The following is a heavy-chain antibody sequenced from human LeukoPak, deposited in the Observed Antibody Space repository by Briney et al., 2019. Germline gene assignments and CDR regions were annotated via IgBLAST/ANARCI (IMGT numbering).Heavy chain of an antibody. CDR1: GYTFTSYD. CDR2: NGNT. J-gene: IGHJ3*02. Sequence: GASVKVSCKASGYTFTSYDINWVRQATGQGLEWLGYNGNTNYAQKVQGRVTMTTDTSTGTAYMELRSLRSDDTAVYYCARVYGGSYSDSAFDIWGQGTMVTVSS. D-gene: IGHD1-26*01. CDR3: ARVYGGSYSDSAFDI. V-gene: IGHV1-18*01.